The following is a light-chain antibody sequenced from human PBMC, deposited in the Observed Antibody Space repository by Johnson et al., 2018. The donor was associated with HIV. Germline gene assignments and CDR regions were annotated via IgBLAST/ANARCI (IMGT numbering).Light chain of an antibody. CDR1: SSNIGNNY. CDR3: AAWDDSLNGFV. Sequence: QSVLTQPPSVSAAPGQKVTISCSGSSSNIGNNYVSWYQQLPGTAPKLLIYENNNRPSGIPDRFSGSKSGTSASLAISGLQSEDEADYYCAAWDDSLNGFVFGTGTKVTVL. J-gene: IGLJ1*01. CDR2: ENN. V-gene: IGLV1-51*02.